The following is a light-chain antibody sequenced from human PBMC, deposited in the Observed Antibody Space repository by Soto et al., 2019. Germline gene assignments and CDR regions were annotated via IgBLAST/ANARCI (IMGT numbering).Light chain of an antibody. Sequence: QSVLTQPASVSGSPGQSITISCTGTSSDVGGYNYVSWYQQHPGKAPKLMIYDVSNRPSGVSNRFSGSKSGNTASLTISGLQAEDEADYYCSSYTSSSTSVVFGGGTQLTGL. CDR3: SSYTSSSTSVV. CDR1: SSDVGGYNY. J-gene: IGLJ2*01. CDR2: DVS. V-gene: IGLV2-14*01.